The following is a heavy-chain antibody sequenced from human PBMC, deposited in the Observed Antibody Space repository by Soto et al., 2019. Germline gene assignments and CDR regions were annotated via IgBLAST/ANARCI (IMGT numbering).Heavy chain of an antibody. J-gene: IGHJ5*02. CDR2: INHSGST. CDR1: GGSFSGYY. CDR3: ARSPVVAATKNWFDP. Sequence: QVQLQQWGAGLLKPSEPLSLTCAVYGGSFSGYYWSWIRQPQGKGLEWIGEINHSGSTNYNPSLKSRVTISVDTSKNQFALKLSSVTAADTAVYYCARSPVVAATKNWFDPWGQGTLVTVSS. V-gene: IGHV4-34*01. D-gene: IGHD2-15*01.